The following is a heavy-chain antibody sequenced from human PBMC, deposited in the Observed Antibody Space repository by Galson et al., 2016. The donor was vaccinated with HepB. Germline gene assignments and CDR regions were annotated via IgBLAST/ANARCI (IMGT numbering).Heavy chain of an antibody. CDR3: ARDDYLRLGY. J-gene: IGHJ4*02. Sequence: SLRLSCAASGFTFSSNWMSWVRQAPGKGLEWVANIKQDGSEKYYVDSVKGRFTISRDNDKNSLYLQMNSLRAEDTAVYYCARDDYLRLGYWGQGTLVTVPS. V-gene: IGHV3-7*01. D-gene: IGHD3-16*01. CDR2: IKQDGSEK. CDR1: GFTFSSNW.